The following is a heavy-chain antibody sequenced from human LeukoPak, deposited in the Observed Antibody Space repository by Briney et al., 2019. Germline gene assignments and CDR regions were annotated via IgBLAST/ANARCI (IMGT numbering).Heavy chain of an antibody. CDR2: IYYSGST. V-gene: IGHV4-59*01. D-gene: IGHD6-13*01. CDR1: GGPISSYY. Sequence: SETLSLTCTVSGGPISSYYWSWIRQPPGKGLEWIGYIYYSGSTNYNPSLKSRVTISVDTSKNQFSLKLSSVTAADTAVYYCASLLSSTWGQGTLVTVSS. J-gene: IGHJ5*02. CDR3: ASLLSST.